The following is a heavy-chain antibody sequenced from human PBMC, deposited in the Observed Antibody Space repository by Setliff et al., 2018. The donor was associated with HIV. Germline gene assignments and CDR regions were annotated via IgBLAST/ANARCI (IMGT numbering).Heavy chain of an antibody. CDR3: TRHAGRENQLPHTYYYYMDV. CDR2: IFYSGST. J-gene: IGHJ6*03. D-gene: IGHD2-2*01. Sequence: SETLSLTCTVSSGSISSYYWIWIRQPPGKGLEWIGHIFYSGSTNHNPSLKSRVTISVDTSKNQFSLKVTSVTAADTAVYYCTRHAGRENQLPHTYYYYMDVWGKGATVTV. V-gene: IGHV4-59*08. CDR1: SGSISSYY.